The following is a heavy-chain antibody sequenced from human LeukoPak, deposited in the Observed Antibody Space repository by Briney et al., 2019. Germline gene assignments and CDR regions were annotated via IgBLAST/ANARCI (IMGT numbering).Heavy chain of an antibody. D-gene: IGHD3-22*01. CDR3: ASYYDSSGYQGFDY. V-gene: IGHV1-18*01. J-gene: IGHJ4*02. CDR1: GYTFTSYG. Sequence: ASVKVSFKASGYTFTSYGISWVRQAPGQGLEWMGWISAYNGNTNYAQKLQGRVTMTTDTSTSTAYMELRSLRSDDTAVYYCASYYDSSGYQGFDYWGQGTLVTVSS. CDR2: ISAYNGNT.